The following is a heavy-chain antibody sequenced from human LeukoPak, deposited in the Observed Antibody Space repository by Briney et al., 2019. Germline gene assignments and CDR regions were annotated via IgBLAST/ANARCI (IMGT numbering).Heavy chain of an antibody. J-gene: IGHJ5*02. CDR2: ISYDGSNK. CDR1: GFTFSSYG. V-gene: IGHV3-30*18. D-gene: IGHD3-10*01. CDR3: AKDYYPVLAKFLNWFDP. Sequence: AGSLRLSCAASGFTFSSYGMHWVRQAPGKGLEWVAVISYDGSNKYYADSVKGRFTISRDNSKNTLYLQMNSLRAEDTAVYYCAKDYYPVLAKFLNWFDPWGQGTLVTVSS.